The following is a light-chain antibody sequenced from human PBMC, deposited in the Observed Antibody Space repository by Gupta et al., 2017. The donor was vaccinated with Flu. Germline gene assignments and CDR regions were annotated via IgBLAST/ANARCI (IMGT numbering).Light chain of an antibody. CDR2: GAS. J-gene: IGKJ3*01. V-gene: IGKV3-20*01. CDR1: QSVSSSY. Sequence: EIVLTQSPGTLSLSPGERATLSCRASQSVSSSYLAWYQQKPGQAPRLIIYGASSRATGITDRFSGSGYEKDFTLTSSRREDEAFAVYYQQQNCSSITFGQGTKVDIK. CDR3: QQNCSSIT.